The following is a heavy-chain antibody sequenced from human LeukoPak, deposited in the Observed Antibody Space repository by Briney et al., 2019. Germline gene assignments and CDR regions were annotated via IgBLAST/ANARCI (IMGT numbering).Heavy chain of an antibody. J-gene: IGHJ3*02. CDR1: GYSFTSYW. CDR2: IYPGDSDT. D-gene: IGHD6-13*01. V-gene: IGHV5-51*01. CDR3: GSSNSSSWYVAFDI. Sequence: RGESLKISCKGSGYSFTSYWIGWVRQLPGKGLDWMGIIYPGDSDTRYSPSFQGQVTISADKSISTAYLQWSSLKASDTAMYYCGSSNSSSWYVAFDIWGQGTMVTVSS.